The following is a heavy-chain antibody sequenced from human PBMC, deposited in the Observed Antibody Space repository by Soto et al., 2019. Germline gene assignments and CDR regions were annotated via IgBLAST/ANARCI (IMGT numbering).Heavy chain of an antibody. Sequence: ASVKVSCKASGYTFTSYYRRWVRQAPGQGLEWMGIINPNGGLTVYAQEFQGRITMTRDTSTSTVYMELSGLRSEDTAVYYCARVRGYGYGYVDYWGLGTLVTVSS. CDR2: INPNGGLT. CDR1: GYTFTSYY. J-gene: IGHJ4*02. D-gene: IGHD5-18*01. V-gene: IGHV1-46*01. CDR3: ARVRGYGYGYVDY.